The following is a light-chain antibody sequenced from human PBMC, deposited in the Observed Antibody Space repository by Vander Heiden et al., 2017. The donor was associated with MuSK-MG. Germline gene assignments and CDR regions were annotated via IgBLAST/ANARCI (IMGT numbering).Light chain of an antibody. CDR2: QDS. V-gene: IGLV3-1*01. J-gene: IGLJ1*01. Sequence: SYELTHPPSVSVSPVQTASITCSGDKLGDKYACWYQQEPGQSPVLVIYQDSKRPSGIPERFSGSNSGNTATLTISGTQAMDEADYYCQAWDSSIYVFGTGTKVTVL. CDR1: KLGDKY. CDR3: QAWDSSIYV.